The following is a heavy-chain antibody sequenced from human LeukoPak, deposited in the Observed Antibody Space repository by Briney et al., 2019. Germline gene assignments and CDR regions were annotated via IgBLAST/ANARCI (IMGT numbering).Heavy chain of an antibody. CDR2: IWYDGSNK. V-gene: IGHV3-33*01. CDR3: ARDTLWGIAGGDCPFDY. D-gene: IGHD2-21*02. Sequence: PGRSLRLSCAASGFTFSSYGMHWVRQAPGKGLEWVAVIWYDGSNKYYADSVKGRFTISRDNSKNTLYLQMNSLRAEDTAVYYCARDTLWGIAGGDCPFDYWGQETLVTVSS. CDR1: GFTFSSYG. J-gene: IGHJ4*02.